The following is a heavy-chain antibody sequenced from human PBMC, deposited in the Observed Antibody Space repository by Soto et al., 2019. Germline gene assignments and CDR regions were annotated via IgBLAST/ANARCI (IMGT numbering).Heavy chain of an antibody. CDR2: INPGDGST. Sequence: QVQLVQSGAEVRKPGASVKVSCKAAGYIFTSYYIHWVRLAPGQGLEWMGVINPGDGSTIYAEKFQGRVTMTRDMSTSTVYMEVSSLRSEDTAVYYCDREEMPTVNNYYYYMDVWGKGTTVTVSS. CDR1: GYIFTSYY. J-gene: IGHJ6*03. CDR3: DREEMPTVNNYYYYMDV. V-gene: IGHV1-46*03. D-gene: IGHD4-4*01.